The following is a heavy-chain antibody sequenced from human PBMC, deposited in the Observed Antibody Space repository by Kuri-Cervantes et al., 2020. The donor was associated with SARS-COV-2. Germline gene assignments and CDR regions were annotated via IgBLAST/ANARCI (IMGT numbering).Heavy chain of an antibody. Sequence: GGSLRLSCKASGYTFTGYYMHWVRQAPGQGLEWMGWINPNSGGTNYAQKFQGRVTMTRDTSISTAYMELSRLRSDDTAVYYCARVLSLSYYYGMDVWGQGTTVTVSS. CDR3: ARVLSLSYYYGMDV. CDR1: GYTFTGYY. J-gene: IGHJ6*02. CDR2: INPNSGGT. D-gene: IGHD3-10*01. V-gene: IGHV1-2*02.